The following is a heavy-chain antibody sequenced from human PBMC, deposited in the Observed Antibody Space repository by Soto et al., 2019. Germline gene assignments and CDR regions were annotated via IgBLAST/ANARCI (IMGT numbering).Heavy chain of an antibody. Sequence: SETLSLTCAVYGGSFSGYYWSWIRQPPGKGLEWIGEINHSGSTNYNPSLKSRVTISVDTSKNQFSLKLSSVTAADTAVYYCARGPRYCSSTSCYKSSGWFDPWGQGTLVTVS. CDR3: ARGPRYCSSTSCYKSSGWFDP. D-gene: IGHD2-2*02. V-gene: IGHV4-34*01. CDR2: INHSGST. CDR1: GGSFSGYY. J-gene: IGHJ5*02.